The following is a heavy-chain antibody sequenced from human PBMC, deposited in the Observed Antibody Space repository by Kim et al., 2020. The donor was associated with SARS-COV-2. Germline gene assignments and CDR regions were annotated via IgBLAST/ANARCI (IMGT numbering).Heavy chain of an antibody. CDR3: ARMSIAVAGISPEKSDY. J-gene: IGHJ4*02. Sequence: ASVKVSCKASGYTFTSYAMNWVRQAPGQGLEWMGWINTNTGNPTYAQGFTGRFVFSLDTSVSTAYLQISSLKAEDTAVYYCARMSIAVAGISPEKSDYWGQGTLVTVSS. CDR1: GYTFTSYA. V-gene: IGHV7-4-1*02. CDR2: INTNTGNP. D-gene: IGHD6-19*01.